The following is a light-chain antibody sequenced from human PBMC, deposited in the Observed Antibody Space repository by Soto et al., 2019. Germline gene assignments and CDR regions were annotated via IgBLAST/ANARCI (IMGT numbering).Light chain of an antibody. CDR2: GAS. J-gene: IGKJ1*01. CDR3: QQYNNWPRGT. V-gene: IGKV3-15*01. CDR1: QSVSSN. Sequence: EIVMTQSPATLSVSPGERATLSCRASQSVSSNLAWYQQKPGQPPRLLIYGASTRATGIPARFSGSGSGTEFSLTISSLQSEDVAVYYCQQYNNWPRGTFGQGTKVEIK.